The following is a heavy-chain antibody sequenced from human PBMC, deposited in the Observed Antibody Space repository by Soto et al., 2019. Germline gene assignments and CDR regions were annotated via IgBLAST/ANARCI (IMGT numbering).Heavy chain of an antibody. CDR1: GGSFTSNNW. D-gene: IGHD1-7*01. CDR3: ASRDPGTSVDY. V-gene: IGHV4-4*02. CDR2: IYRTGST. Sequence: SETLSLTCAVSGGSFTSNNWWTWVRQHPGQGLEWIGEIYRTGSTNYNPSRKSRVTISLDKSENQFSLKVTSLTAADTAVYYCASRDPGTSVDYWGQGTLVTVSS. J-gene: IGHJ4*02.